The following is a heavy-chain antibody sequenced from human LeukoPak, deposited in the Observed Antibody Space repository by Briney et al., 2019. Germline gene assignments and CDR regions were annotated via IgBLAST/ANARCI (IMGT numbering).Heavy chain of an antibody. D-gene: IGHD6-13*01. V-gene: IGHV3-23*01. J-gene: IGHJ4*02. CDR1: GFTFSSYG. CDR2: ISGSGGST. CDR3: AKPDGPGAAGVRRIGGY. Sequence: PGGSLRLSCAASGFTFSSYGMSWVRQAPGKGLEWVSAISGSGGSTYYADSVKGRFTISRDNSKNTLYLQMNSLRAEDTAVYYCAKPDGPGAAGVRRIGGYWGQGTLVTVSS.